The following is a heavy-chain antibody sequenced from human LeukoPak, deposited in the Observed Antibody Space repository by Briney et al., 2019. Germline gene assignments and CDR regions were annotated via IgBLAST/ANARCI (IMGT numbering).Heavy chain of an antibody. V-gene: IGHV4-4*07. J-gene: IGHJ2*01. D-gene: IGHD6-19*01. CDR3: ARQSGWYPHWCFDL. Sequence: SETLSLTCTVSGGSISSYYWSWIRQPAGKGLEWIGRIYTSGSTNYNPSLKSRVTISVDTSKNQFSLMLSSVTAADTAVYYCARQSGWYPHWCFDLWGRGTLVTVSS. CDR2: IYTSGST. CDR1: GGSISSYY.